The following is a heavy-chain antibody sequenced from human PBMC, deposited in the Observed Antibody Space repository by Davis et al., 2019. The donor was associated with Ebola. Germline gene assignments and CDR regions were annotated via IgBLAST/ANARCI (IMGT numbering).Heavy chain of an antibody. V-gene: IGHV3-30*03. Sequence: GGSLRLSCAASGFTFSRYGMNWVRRGPDKGLEWVADSVKGRFTISRDKSKNTLYLQMSSLRAEDTAVYYCARDLPGGDWYFDLWGRGTLVTVSS. CDR3: ARDLPGGDWYFDL. D-gene: IGHD1-14*01. CDR1: GFTFSRYG. J-gene: IGHJ2*01.